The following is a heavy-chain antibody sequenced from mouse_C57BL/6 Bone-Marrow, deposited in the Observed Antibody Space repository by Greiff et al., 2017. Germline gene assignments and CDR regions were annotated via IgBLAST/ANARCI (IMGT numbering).Heavy chain of an antibody. CDR3: TIYYYCSWFAY. CDR1: GFNIKDDY. D-gene: IGHD1-1*01. J-gene: IGHJ3*01. CDR2: IDPENGDT. V-gene: IGHV14-4*01. Sequence: EVQLQQSGAELVRPGASVKLSCTASGFNIKDDYMHWVKQRPEQGLEWIGWIDPENGDTEYASKFQGKATITADTSSNTAYLQLSSRTSEDTAVFYCTIYYYCSWFAYWGQGTLVTVSA.